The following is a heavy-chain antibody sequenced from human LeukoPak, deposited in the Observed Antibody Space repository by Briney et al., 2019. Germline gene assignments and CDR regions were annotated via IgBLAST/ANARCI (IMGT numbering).Heavy chain of an antibody. V-gene: IGHV3-30*18. CDR1: GFTFSSYA. J-gene: IGHJ4*02. CDR2: ISYDGSNK. Sequence: AGSLRLTCAASGFTFSSYAMHWVRQAPAKGLQRAAVISYDGSNKYYTDYVKGRFSISRDNSKNTLYLQMNSLRAEDTAVYYCAKDPGYCSGGSCYYFDYWGQGTLVTVSS. D-gene: IGHD2-15*01. CDR3: AKDPGYCSGGSCYYFDY.